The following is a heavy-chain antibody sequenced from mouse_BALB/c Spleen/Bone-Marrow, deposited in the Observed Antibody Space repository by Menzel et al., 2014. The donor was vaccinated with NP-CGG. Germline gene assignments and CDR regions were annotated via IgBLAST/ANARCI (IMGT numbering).Heavy chain of an antibody. CDR3: ATYDGYCFDY. CDR1: GDSITSGY. D-gene: IGHD2-3*01. V-gene: IGHV3-8*02. Sequence: EVQRVESGPSLVNPSQTLPLTCSVTGDSITSGYWNWIRKFPGNKLEYMGYISYSGNTYYNPSLKSRISITRDTSKNQYYLQLNSVTTEDTATYYCATYDGYCFDYWGQGTTLTVSS. J-gene: IGHJ2*01. CDR2: ISYSGNT.